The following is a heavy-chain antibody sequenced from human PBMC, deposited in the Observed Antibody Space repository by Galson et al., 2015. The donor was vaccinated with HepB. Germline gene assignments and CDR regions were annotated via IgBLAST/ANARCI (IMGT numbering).Heavy chain of an antibody. CDR3: ARAHGPYDSWGGFDP. CDR1: GGSISSGGYY. Sequence: LSLTCTVSGGSISSGGYYWSWIRQHPGKGLEWIGYIYYSGSTYYNPSLKSRVTISVDTSKNQFSLKLSSVTAADTAVYYCARAHGPYDSWGGFDPWGQGTLVTVSS. D-gene: IGHD3-22*01. J-gene: IGHJ5*02. V-gene: IGHV4-31*03. CDR2: IYYSGST.